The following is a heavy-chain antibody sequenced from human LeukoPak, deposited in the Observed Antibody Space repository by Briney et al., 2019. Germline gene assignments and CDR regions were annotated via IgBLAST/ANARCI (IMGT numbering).Heavy chain of an antibody. CDR1: GFTFSSYS. Sequence: GGSLRLSCAASGFTFSSYSMNWVRQPPGKGLEWVSSISSSSSYIYHADSVKGRFTISRDNAENSLYLQMNSLRAEDTAVYYCARVPYYDFSDVWGKGTTVTVSS. D-gene: IGHD3-3*01. CDR3: ARVPYYDFSDV. J-gene: IGHJ6*04. CDR2: ISSSSSYI. V-gene: IGHV3-21*01.